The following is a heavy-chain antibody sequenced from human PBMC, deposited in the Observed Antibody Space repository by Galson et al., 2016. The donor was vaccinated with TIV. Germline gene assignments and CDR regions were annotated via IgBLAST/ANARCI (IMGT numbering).Heavy chain of an antibody. CDR1: GGIFRTNA. D-gene: IGHD5/OR15-5a*01. V-gene: IGHV1-69*13. Sequence: SVKVSCKASGGIFRTNAISWVRQAPGQGLEWMGGIFAIFGIANYAQKFQGRVTITADESTSTAYMELSSLRSEDTAVHYCARNRGYSVTGDFDFWGQGTLVTVSS. CDR3: ARNRGYSVTGDFDF. CDR2: IFAIFGIA. J-gene: IGHJ4*02.